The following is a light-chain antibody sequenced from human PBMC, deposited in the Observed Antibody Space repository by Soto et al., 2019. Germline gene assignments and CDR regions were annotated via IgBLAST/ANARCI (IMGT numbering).Light chain of an antibody. CDR1: QSISSW. Sequence: DIQMTKSPSTLSASVGDRVTITCRASQSISSWLAWYQQKPGKAPKLLIYDASSWESGVPSRFSGSGSGTEVTLTISSLQPDDFATYYCQPYNSYSGTFGQGTKVEI. CDR2: DAS. CDR3: QPYNSYSGT. V-gene: IGKV1-5*01. J-gene: IGKJ1*01.